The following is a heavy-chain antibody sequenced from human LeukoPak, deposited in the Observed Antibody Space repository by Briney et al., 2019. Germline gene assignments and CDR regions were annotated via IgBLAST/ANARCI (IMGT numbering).Heavy chain of an antibody. J-gene: IGHJ4*02. CDR1: GGSISSGGYY. CDR2: IYHSGST. D-gene: IGHD3-10*01. CDR3: ARQFRDYYGSGSYPPFDY. Sequence: PSQTLSLTCTVSGGSISSGGYYWGWIRQPPGKGLEWIGSIYHSGSTYYNPSLKSRVTISVDTSKNQFSLKLSSVTAADTAVYYCARQFRDYYGSGSYPPFDYWGQGTLVTVSP. V-gene: IGHV4-39*01.